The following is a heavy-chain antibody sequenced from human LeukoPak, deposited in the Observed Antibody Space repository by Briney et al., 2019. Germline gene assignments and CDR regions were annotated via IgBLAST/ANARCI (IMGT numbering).Heavy chain of an antibody. CDR2: IYYIGST. D-gene: IGHD3/OR15-3a*01. Sequence: SETLSLTCTVSGGSISSHYWSWIRQPPGKGLGWIGYIYYIGSTNYNPSLKSRVTISVDTSRNQFSLKLSSVTAADSAVYYCARRTGYLNYYYYYYMDVWGNGTTVTVSS. J-gene: IGHJ6*03. CDR3: ARRTGYLNYYYYYYMDV. CDR1: GGSISSHY. V-gene: IGHV4-59*11.